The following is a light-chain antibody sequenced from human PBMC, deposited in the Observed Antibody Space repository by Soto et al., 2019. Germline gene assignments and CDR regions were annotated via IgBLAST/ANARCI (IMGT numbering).Light chain of an antibody. Sequence: DSPMTQSPSTLSGSVGDRVTTTCRASQTISSWLAWYQQKPGKDPKLLIYKASTLKSGVPSRFSGSGSGTEFTLTISSLQPDDFATYYCQHYNSYSEAFGQGTKVAIK. CDR3: QHYNSYSEA. V-gene: IGKV1-5*03. CDR1: QTISSW. J-gene: IGKJ1*01. CDR2: KAS.